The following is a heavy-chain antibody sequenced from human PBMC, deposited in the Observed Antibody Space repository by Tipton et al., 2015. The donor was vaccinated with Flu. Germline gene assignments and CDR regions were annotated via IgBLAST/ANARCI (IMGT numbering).Heavy chain of an antibody. Sequence: SLRLSCVASGFTFSVFGMTWVRQAPGKGLEWVSAITADGGTTSYADSVKGRFTVSRDNSENTLFLHMDSLRLDDTAVYYCATNTGSGFYYSRISADWGQGTLVTVSS. V-gene: IGHV3-23*01. CDR3: ATNTGSGFYYSRISAD. CDR1: GFTFSVFG. D-gene: IGHD3-22*01. CDR2: ITADGGTT. J-gene: IGHJ4*02.